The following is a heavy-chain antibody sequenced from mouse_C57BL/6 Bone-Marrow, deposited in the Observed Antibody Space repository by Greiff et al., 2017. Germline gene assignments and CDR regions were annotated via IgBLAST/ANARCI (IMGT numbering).Heavy chain of an antibody. D-gene: IGHD2-2*01. Sequence: VKLVESGAELMKPGASVKLSCKATGYTFTGYWIAWVKQRPGLGLEWIGEILPGSGSTNYNEKFKGKATFTADTSSNTAYMQLSSLTTEDSAIYYGASPWGYDKNYYFDYWGQGTTLTVSS. CDR1: GYTFTGYW. CDR3: ASPWGYDKNYYFDY. J-gene: IGHJ2*01. V-gene: IGHV1-9*01. CDR2: ILPGSGST.